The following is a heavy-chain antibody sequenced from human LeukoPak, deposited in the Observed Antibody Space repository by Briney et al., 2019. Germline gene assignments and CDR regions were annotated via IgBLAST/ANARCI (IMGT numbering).Heavy chain of an antibody. Sequence: PSETLSLTCTVSGGSISSYYWSWIRQPPGKGLEWIGYIYYSGSTNYNPSLKSRVTTSVDTSKNQFSLKLSSVTAADTAVYYCARYRRYYDSSGYYVPLGDRDAFDIWGQGTMVTVSS. D-gene: IGHD3-22*01. CDR2: IYYSGST. V-gene: IGHV4-59*08. CDR1: GGSISSYY. CDR3: ARYRRYYDSSGYYVPLGDRDAFDI. J-gene: IGHJ3*02.